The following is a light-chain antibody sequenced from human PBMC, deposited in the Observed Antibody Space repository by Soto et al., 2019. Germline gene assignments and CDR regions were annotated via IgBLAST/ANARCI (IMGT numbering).Light chain of an antibody. CDR3: HQYGTATLT. CDR1: QIVSSSY. V-gene: IGKV3-20*01. Sequence: VLKQSPGTLSLYPGERATLSCRASQIVSSSYFAWYQQKPGPAPRLLLYDASSRATGIPDRFSGSGSGTDFTLTISRLEPEDFSVYYCHQYGTATLTFGPGTKVDIK. CDR2: DAS. J-gene: IGKJ3*01.